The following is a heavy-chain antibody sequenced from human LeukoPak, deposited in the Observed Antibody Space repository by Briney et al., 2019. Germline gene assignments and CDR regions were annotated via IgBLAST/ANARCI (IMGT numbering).Heavy chain of an antibody. CDR2: ISSSSCYI. J-gene: IGHJ4*02. D-gene: IGHD3-16*02. V-gene: IGHV3-21*01. CDR3: ARDLLSAYDYVWGSYRYEFDY. CDR1: GFTFSSYS. Sequence: GGSLRLSCAASGFTFSSYSMNWVRQAPGKGLEWVSSISSSSCYIYYADSVKGRFTISRDNAKNSLYLQMNSLRAEDTAVYYCARDLLSAYDYVWGSYRYEFDYWGQGTLVTVSS.